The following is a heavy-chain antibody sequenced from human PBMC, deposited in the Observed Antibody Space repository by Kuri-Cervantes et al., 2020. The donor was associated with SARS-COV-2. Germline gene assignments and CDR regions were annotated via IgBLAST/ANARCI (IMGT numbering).Heavy chain of an antibody. J-gene: IGHJ4*02. CDR3: AKGRYCSGGSCSTHLFDY. CDR1: GYTFTSYY. D-gene: IGHD2-15*01. V-gene: IGHV1-46*01. CDR2: INPSGGST. Sequence: ASVKVSCKASGYTFTSYYMHWVRQAPGQGLEWMGIINPSGGSTSYAQKFQGRVTMTRDTSTSTVYMELSSLRSEDTALYYCAKGRYCSGGSCSTHLFDYWGQGTLVTVSS.